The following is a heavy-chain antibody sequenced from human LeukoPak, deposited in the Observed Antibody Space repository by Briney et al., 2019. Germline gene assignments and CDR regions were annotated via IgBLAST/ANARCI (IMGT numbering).Heavy chain of an antibody. CDR1: GFTFSNAW. CDR2: IKSKTDGGTT. CDR3: TTRTINYYDSSGQFYYFDY. D-gene: IGHD3-22*01. Sequence: PGGSLRLSCAASGFTFSNAWMSWVRQAPGKGLEWVGRIKSKTDGGTTDYAAPVKGRFTISRDDSKNTLYLQMNSLKTEDTAVYYCTTRTINYYDSSGQFYYFDYWGQGTLVTVSS. V-gene: IGHV3-15*01. J-gene: IGHJ4*02.